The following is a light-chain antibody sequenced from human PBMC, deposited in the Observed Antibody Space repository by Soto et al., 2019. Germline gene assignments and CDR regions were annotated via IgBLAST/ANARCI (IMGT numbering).Light chain of an antibody. CDR3: CSYAGTYTLYV. CDR2: DVN. Sequence: QSFLTQPRSVSGSPGQSVTISCTGTSSDVGGYNFVSWYQQHPGKAPKLMIYDVNKRPSGVPGRFSGSKSGNTASLTISGLHAEDEADYYCCSYAGTYTLYVFGTGTKLTVL. CDR1: SSDVGGYNF. J-gene: IGLJ1*01. V-gene: IGLV2-11*01.